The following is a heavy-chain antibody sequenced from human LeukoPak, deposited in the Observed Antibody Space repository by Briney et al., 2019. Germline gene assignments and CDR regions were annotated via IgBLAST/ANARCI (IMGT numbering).Heavy chain of an antibody. V-gene: IGHV4-4*07. J-gene: IGHJ5*02. D-gene: IGHD3-10*01. Sequence: SETLSLTCTVSGGFISTYYWSWIRQPAGKGLEWIGRIYTSGSTDYNPSLKSRVTMSVDTSKNQFSLKLSSVTAADTAVYYCARDPMGGGFDPWGQGTLVTVSS. CDR1: GGFISTYY. CDR2: IYTSGST. CDR3: ARDPMGGGFDP.